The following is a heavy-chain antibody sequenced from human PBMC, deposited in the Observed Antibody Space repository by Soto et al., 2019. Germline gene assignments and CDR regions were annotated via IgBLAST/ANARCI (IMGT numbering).Heavy chain of an antibody. D-gene: IGHD2-2*01. V-gene: IGHV1-18*04. J-gene: IGHJ6*02. CDR3: AREYCSGTSCYGPDD. CDR1: GYTFTDYG. Sequence: QVQLVQSGGEVKKPGASVKVSCKASGYTFTDYGISWVRQAPGQGLEWMGWISAYNDNTKYAQKLQGRVTMTTDTSTSTVYMELRSLRSDDTAVYYCAREYCSGTSCYGPDDWGQGTTVTVSS. CDR2: ISAYNDNT.